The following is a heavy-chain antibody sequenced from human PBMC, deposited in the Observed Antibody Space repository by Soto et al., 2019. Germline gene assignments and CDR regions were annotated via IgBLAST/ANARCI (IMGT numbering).Heavy chain of an antibody. D-gene: IGHD3-10*01. J-gene: IGHJ4*02. V-gene: IGHV1-2*02. Sequence: ASVKVSCKASGYTFTGYYMHWVRQAPGQGLEWMGWINPNSGGTNYAQKFQGRVTMTRDTSISTAYMELSRLRSDETAVYYCARGSGSYYEYFDYWGQGSLVTVSS. CDR3: ARGSGSYYEYFDY. CDR1: GYTFTGYY. CDR2: INPNSGGT.